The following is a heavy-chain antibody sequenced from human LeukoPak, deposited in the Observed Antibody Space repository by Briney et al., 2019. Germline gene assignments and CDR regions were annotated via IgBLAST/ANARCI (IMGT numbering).Heavy chain of an antibody. V-gene: IGHV4-59*08. Sequence: PSETLPLTCTVSGGSISNYYWSWIRQPPGKGLDWIGYIYYTGSTNYNPSLKSRVTISVDTSKNQFSLKLTSVTAADTAVYYCARHFRAFDIWGQGTMVTVSS. CDR2: IYYTGST. J-gene: IGHJ3*02. CDR1: GGSISNYY. CDR3: ARHFRAFDI.